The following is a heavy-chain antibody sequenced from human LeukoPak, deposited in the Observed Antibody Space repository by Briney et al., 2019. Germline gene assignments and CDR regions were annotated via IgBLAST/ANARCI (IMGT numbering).Heavy chain of an antibody. D-gene: IGHD2-15*01. Sequence: SGGSLRLSCAASGFTFSSYAMHWVRQAPGKGLEWVAVISYDGSNKYYADSVKGRFTISRDNSKNTLYLQMNSLRAEDTAVYYCASTATPYYYGMDVWGQGTTVTVSS. V-gene: IGHV3-30-3*01. J-gene: IGHJ6*02. CDR1: GFTFSSYA. CDR3: ASTATPYYYGMDV. CDR2: ISYDGSNK.